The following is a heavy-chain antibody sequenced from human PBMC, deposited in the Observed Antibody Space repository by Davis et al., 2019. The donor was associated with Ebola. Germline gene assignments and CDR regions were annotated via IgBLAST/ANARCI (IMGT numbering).Heavy chain of an antibody. J-gene: IGHJ4*02. D-gene: IGHD6-19*01. V-gene: IGHV7-4-1*02. CDR3: AVRTVAGIFY. CDR2: INTNTGNP. Sequence: ASVKVSCKASGYTFTSYAMNWVRQAPGQGLQWMGWINTNTGNPTYAQGFTGRFVFSLDSSVSTSYLQISSLKAEDTAVYYCAVRTVAGIFYWGQGTLVTVSS. CDR1: GYTFTSYA.